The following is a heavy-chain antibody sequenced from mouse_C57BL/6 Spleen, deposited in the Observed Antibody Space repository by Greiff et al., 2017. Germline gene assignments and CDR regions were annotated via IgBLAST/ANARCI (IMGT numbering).Heavy chain of an antibody. CDR2: ISSGSSTI. CDR3: ARSGRDYWYFDV. CDR1: GFTFSDYG. J-gene: IGHJ1*03. Sequence: EVKLVESGGGLVKPGGSLKLSCAASGFTFSDYGMHWVRQAPEKGLEWVAYISSGSSTIYYADTVKGRFTISRDKAKNTLFLQMTSLRSEDTAMYYCARSGRDYWYFDVWGTGTTVTVSS. V-gene: IGHV5-17*01.